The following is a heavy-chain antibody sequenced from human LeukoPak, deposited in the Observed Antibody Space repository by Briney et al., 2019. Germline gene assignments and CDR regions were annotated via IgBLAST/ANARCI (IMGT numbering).Heavy chain of an antibody. Sequence: PSETLSLTCTVSGGSINNYYWSWIRQPAGKGLGWIGRIYTSGSTNYNPSLKSRVTMSVDTSKNQFSLKLISVTAADTAVYYCTRDRGRYSSSSGYDAFDIWGQGTMVTVSS. CDR2: IYTSGST. CDR3: TRDRGRYSSSSGYDAFDI. J-gene: IGHJ3*02. D-gene: IGHD6-6*01. CDR1: GGSINNYY. V-gene: IGHV4-4*07.